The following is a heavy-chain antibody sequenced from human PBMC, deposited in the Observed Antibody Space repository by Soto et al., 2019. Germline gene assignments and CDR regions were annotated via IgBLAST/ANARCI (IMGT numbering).Heavy chain of an antibody. D-gene: IGHD2-15*01. CDR1: GYTFTSYG. J-gene: IGHJ4*02. V-gene: IGHV1-18*01. CDR3: GTSLTPCEY. CDR2: ISAYNGNT. Sequence: QVQLVQSGAEVKKPGASVKVSCKASGYTFTSYGISWVRQATGQGLEWMGWISAYNGNTNYAQNLQGRVTMTTHTSTRTACMERRRLRSDDTAVYYCGTSLTPCEYWGQRNLVTVSS.